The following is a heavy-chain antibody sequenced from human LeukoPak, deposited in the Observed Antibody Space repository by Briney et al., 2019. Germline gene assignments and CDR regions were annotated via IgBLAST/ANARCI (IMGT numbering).Heavy chain of an antibody. CDR2: IYYSGST. CDR3: AREGRGYYDPFDY. Sequence: SETLSLTCTVSGGSISSGGYYWSWIRQHPGKGLEWIGYIYYSGSTYYNPSLKSRVTISVDTSKNQFSLKLSSVTAADTAVYYCAREGRGYYDPFDYWGQGTLVTVSS. D-gene: IGHD3-22*01. V-gene: IGHV4-31*03. J-gene: IGHJ4*02. CDR1: GGSISSGGYY.